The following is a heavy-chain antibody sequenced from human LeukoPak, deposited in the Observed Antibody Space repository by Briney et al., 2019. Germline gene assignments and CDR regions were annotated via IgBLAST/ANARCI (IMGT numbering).Heavy chain of an antibody. CDR2: IYFSGGT. D-gene: IGHD3-16*01. CDR3: ARETSQKGAHYMDV. V-gene: IGHV4-39*07. CDR1: GDSISSSNCY. J-gene: IGHJ6*03. Sequence: SETLSLTCTVSGDSISSSNCYWGWIRQPPGKGLEWLGSIYFSGGTYYNPSLKSRVTISVDTSKNQFSLKLSSVTAADTAVYYCARETSQKGAHYMDVWGKGTTVTISS.